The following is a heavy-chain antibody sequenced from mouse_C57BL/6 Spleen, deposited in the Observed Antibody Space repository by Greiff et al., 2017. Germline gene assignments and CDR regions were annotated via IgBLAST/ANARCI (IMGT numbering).Heavy chain of an antibody. CDR1: GYAFTNYL. D-gene: IGHD2-2*01. J-gene: IGHJ4*01. CDR3: AVVTTEGYAMDY. V-gene: IGHV1-54*01. Sequence: VKLQESGAELVRPGTSVKVSCKASGYAFTNYLIEWVKQRPGQGLEWIGVINPGSGGTNYNEKFKGKATLTADKSSSTAYMQLSSLTSEDSAVYFCAVVTTEGYAMDYWGQGTSVTVSS. CDR2: INPGSGGT.